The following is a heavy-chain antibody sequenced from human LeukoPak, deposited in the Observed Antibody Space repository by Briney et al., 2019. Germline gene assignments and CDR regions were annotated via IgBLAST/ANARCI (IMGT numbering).Heavy chain of an antibody. CDR3: ARDRGYYYDY. CDR2: ISTSSTTI. Sequence: PGGSLRLSCAASGFTFSSLSMNWVRQAPGKGLEWVSYISTSSTTIYYADSVKGRFTISRDNAKNSLYLQMNSLRDEDTAVCYCARDRGYYYDYWGQGTLVTVSS. V-gene: IGHV3-48*02. D-gene: IGHD3-10*01. J-gene: IGHJ4*02. CDR1: GFTFSSLS.